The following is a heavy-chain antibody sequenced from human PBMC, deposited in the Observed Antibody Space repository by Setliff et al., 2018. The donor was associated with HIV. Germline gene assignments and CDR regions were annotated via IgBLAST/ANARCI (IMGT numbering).Heavy chain of an antibody. CDR1: GGSFSGYY. D-gene: IGHD1-26*01. CDR3: ARRMSSGSYYDY. Sequence: SETLSLTCAVYGGSFSGYYWSWIRQPPGKGLEWIGYIYYSGTTNYNPSLKSRVTISVDTSKNQFSLKLSSVTAADTAVYYCARRMSSGSYYDYWGQGTLVTVSS. J-gene: IGHJ4*02. CDR2: IYYSGTT. V-gene: IGHV4-59*08.